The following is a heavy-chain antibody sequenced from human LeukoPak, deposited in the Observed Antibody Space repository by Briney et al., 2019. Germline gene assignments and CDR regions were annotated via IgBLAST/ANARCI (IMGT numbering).Heavy chain of an antibody. D-gene: IGHD2-2*03. CDR2: IYYSGST. CDR1: GGSISSYY. J-gene: IGHJ5*02. CDR3: ARHRGYCSSTSCSYNWFDP. Sequence: PSETLSLTCTVSGGSISSYYWTWIRQPPGKGLEWIGYIYYSGSTKYNPSLKSRVTMSVDTSKNRFSLKLSSVTAVDTAVYYCARHRGYCSSTSCSYNWFDPWGQGTLVTVSS. V-gene: IGHV4-59*08.